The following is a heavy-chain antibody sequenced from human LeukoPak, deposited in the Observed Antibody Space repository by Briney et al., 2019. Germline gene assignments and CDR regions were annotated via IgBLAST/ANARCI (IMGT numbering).Heavy chain of an antibody. J-gene: IGHJ4*02. CDR2: IYYSGNT. CDR1: GGSMNRYE. V-gene: IGHV4-59*01. Sequence: SETLSLTCSVSGGSMNRYEWSWIRQPPGRGLEWIGEIYYSGNTNYNPSLKSRVIISVDKSKNKFSLNMSSVTAADPAVYYCAAATQWCGKLRSYYFDYWGQGTLVTVSS. CDR3: AAATQWCGKLRSYYFDY. D-gene: IGHD3-10*01.